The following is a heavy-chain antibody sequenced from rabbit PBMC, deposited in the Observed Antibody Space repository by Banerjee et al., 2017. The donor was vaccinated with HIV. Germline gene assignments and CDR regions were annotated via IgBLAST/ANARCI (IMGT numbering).Heavy chain of an antibody. D-gene: IGHD4-1*01. CDR2: INAGSSRNV. CDR1: GFSFSSSYW. Sequence: QEQLEESGGDLVKPEGSLTLTCTASGFSFSSSYWICWVRQAPGKGLEWIGCINAGSSRNVVYASWATGRFTISKTSSTTVTLQMTSLTAADTATYFCARDLAGVIGWNFGLWGPGTLVTVS. V-gene: IGHV1S45*01. J-gene: IGHJ4*01. CDR3: ARDLAGVIGWNFGL.